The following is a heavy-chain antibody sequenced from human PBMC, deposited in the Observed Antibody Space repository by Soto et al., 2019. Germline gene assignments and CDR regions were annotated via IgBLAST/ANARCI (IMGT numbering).Heavy chain of an antibody. D-gene: IGHD2-15*01. J-gene: IGHJ6*02. CDR1: GFSLSSSGVG. CDR3: AHKGGRGAGMDV. V-gene: IGHV2-5*02. CDR2: IYWDEDK. Sequence: QITLKESGPTLVKPTQTLTLTCTFSGFSLSSSGVGVGWIRQPPGKAPEWLALIYWDEDKRYSPSLKTRLTITKDNSTNEVVLTMTNMDPVDTGTYYGAHKGGRGAGMDVWGQGTTVTVSS.